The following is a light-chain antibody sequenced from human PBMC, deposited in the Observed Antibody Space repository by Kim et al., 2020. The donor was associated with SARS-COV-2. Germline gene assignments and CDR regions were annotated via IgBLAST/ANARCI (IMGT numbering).Light chain of an antibody. J-gene: IGLJ7*01. CDR1: NSNIERNY. CDR3: CSYAGGYTHVV. Sequence: QSVLTQPPSVSAAPGQKVTISCSGSNSNIERNYVSWYQQLPGTAPKLLIYNTHKRPSGVPDRFSGSKSGNTASLTISGLQAEDEADYYCCSYAGGYTHVVFGGGTQLTVL. CDR2: NTH. V-gene: IGLV1-51*01.